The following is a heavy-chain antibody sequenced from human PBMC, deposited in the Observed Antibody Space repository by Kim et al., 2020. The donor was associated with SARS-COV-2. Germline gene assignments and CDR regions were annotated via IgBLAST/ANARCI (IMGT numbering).Heavy chain of an antibody. CDR2: ISYDGSNK. D-gene: IGHD3-22*01. Sequence: GGSLRLSCAASGFTFSSYGMHWVRQAPGKGLEWVAVISYDGSNKYYADSVKGRFTISRDNSKNTLYLQMNSLRAEDTAVYYCAKDGVRYSITYYYDSSGYYPSYWGQGTLVTVSS. CDR1: GFTFSSYG. V-gene: IGHV3-30*18. CDR3: AKDGVRYSITYYYDSSGYYPSY. J-gene: IGHJ4*02.